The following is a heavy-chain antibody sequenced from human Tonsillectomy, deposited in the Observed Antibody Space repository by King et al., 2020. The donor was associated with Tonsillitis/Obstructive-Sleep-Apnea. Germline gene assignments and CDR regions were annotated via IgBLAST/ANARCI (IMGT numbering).Heavy chain of an antibody. V-gene: IGHV7-4-1*02. CDR2: INTNTGNP. Sequence: VQLVQSGSELKKPGASVKVSCKASGYTFTKYAMNWVRQAPGQGLEWMGWINTNTGNPTYAQGFTGRFVFSLDTSVSTAYLQISSLKAEDTAVYYSARDLGYYYDSRGYYYMYAFDIWGQGTMVTVSS. D-gene: IGHD3-22*01. J-gene: IGHJ3*02. CDR3: ARDLGYYYDSRGYYYMYAFDI. CDR1: GYTFTKYA.